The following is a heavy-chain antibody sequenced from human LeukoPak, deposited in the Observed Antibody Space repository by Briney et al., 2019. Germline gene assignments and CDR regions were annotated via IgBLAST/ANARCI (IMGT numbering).Heavy chain of an antibody. J-gene: IGHJ3*02. Sequence: GESLKISCKGSGYSFTSYWIGWVRQMPGKGLEWMGIIYPGDSDTRYSPSFQGQVTISADKSISTAYLQWGSRKASDTAMYYCARQDDQDAFQMWGQRTIVTVSS. CDR2: IYPGDSDT. V-gene: IGHV5-51*01. CDR1: GYSFTSYW. CDR3: ARQDDQDAFQM. D-gene: IGHD3-3*01.